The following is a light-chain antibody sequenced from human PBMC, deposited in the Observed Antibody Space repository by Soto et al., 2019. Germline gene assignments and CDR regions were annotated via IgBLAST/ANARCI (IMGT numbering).Light chain of an antibody. CDR3: QQYSGTPLT. Sequence: DIVMTQSPDSLAVSLGERATINCKSSRSVLFSSNNKNYLAWYQQKPGQPPKLLISWASTRESGVPDRFSGSGPGTEFTLTISSLQADDVAVYYCQQYSGTPLTFGLRTKVDI. CDR1: RSVLFSSNNKNY. V-gene: IGKV4-1*01. J-gene: IGKJ3*01. CDR2: WAS.